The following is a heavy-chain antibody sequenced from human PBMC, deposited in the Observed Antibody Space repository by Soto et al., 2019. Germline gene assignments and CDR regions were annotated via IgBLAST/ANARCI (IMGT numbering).Heavy chain of an antibody. V-gene: IGHV4-59*01. CDR1: GGSISSYY. Sequence: SETLSLTCTVSGGSISSYYWSWIQQPPGKGLEWIGYIYYSGSTNYNPSLKSRVTISVDTSKNQFSLKLSSVTAADTAVYYCARSKYDFWSGYLGVYYYYYYMDVWGKGTTVTVSS. J-gene: IGHJ6*03. D-gene: IGHD3-3*01. CDR2: IYYSGST. CDR3: ARSKYDFWSGYLGVYYYYYYMDV.